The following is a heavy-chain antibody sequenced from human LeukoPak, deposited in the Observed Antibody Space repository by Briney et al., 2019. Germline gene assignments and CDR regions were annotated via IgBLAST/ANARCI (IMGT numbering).Heavy chain of an antibody. Sequence: PGGSLRLSCSASGFTFSSYAMHWVRQAPGKGLEYVSSISSNGGSTYYADSVKGRFTISRDNSKNTLYLQMSSLRAEDTAAYYCVKDRRYYYGSGSYYNNYFDYWGQGTLVTVSS. J-gene: IGHJ4*02. CDR1: GFTFSSYA. CDR2: ISSNGGST. V-gene: IGHV3-64D*06. D-gene: IGHD3-10*01. CDR3: VKDRRYYYGSGSYYNNYFDY.